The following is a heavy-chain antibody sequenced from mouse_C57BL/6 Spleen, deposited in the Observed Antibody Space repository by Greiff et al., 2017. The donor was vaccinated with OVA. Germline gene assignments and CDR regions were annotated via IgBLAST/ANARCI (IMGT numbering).Heavy chain of an antibody. CDR1: GYTFTSYW. CDR2: IDPSDSYT. Sequence: QVQLKESGAELVMPGASVKLSCKASGYTFTSYWMHWVKQRPGQGLEWIGEIDPSDSYTNYNQKFKGKSTLTVDKSSSTAYMQLSSLTSEDSAVYYCARRGSSGFDYWGQGTTLTVSS. D-gene: IGHD3-2*02. J-gene: IGHJ2*01. CDR3: ARRGSSGFDY. V-gene: IGHV1-69*01.